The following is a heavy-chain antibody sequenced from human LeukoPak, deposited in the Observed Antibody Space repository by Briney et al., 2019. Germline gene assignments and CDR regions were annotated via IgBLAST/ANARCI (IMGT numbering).Heavy chain of an antibody. Sequence: SETLSLTCTVSGGSISSYYWSWIRQPPGKGLEWIGHIYYSGSTNYNPSLKSRVTISVDTPKNQFSLKLSSVTAADTAFYYCARDRSGGSGRYYYYYMDVWGKGTTVTVSS. J-gene: IGHJ6*03. CDR2: IYYSGST. D-gene: IGHD6-19*01. V-gene: IGHV4-59*01. CDR3: ARDRSGGSGRYYYYYMDV. CDR1: GGSISSYY.